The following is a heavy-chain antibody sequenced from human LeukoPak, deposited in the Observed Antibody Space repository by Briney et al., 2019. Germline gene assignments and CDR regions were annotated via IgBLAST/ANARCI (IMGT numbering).Heavy chain of an antibody. V-gene: IGHV4-34*01. J-gene: IGHJ3*01. Sequence: SETLSLTCAVYGGSFSGYYWSWIRQPPGKGLEWIGEVNHSGSTNYNPSLKSRVTISVDTSKNQFSLKLSSVTAADTAVYNCARGGGTLWGQGTMVTVSS. D-gene: IGHD1-26*01. CDR3: ARGGGTL. CDR1: GGSFSGYY. CDR2: VNHSGST.